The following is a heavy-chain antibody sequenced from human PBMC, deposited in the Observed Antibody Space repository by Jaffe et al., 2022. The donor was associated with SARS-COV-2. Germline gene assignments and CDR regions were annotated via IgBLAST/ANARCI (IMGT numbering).Heavy chain of an antibody. CDR3: AKDLYQLVGATGAFDI. D-gene: IGHD1-26*01. J-gene: IGHJ3*02. V-gene: IGHV3-23*01. CDR2: ISGSGGST. CDR1: GFTFSSYA. Sequence: EVQLLESGGGLVQPGGSLRLSCAASGFTFSSYAMSWVRQAPGKGLEWVSAISGSGGSTYYADSVKGRFTISRDNSKNTLYLQMNSLRAEDTAVYYCAKDLYQLVGATGAFDIWGQGTMVTVSS.